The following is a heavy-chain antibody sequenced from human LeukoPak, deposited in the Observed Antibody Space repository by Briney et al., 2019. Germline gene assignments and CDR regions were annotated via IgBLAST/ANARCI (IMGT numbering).Heavy chain of an antibody. D-gene: IGHD6-13*01. CDR1: GGSISSYY. CDR3: ARGVYIAAAQYGY. CDR2: IYYSGTT. V-gene: IGHV4-59*01. J-gene: IGHJ4*02. Sequence: SETLSLTCTVSGGSISSYYWSWIRQPPGTGLAWIGYIYYSGTTNYNPSLKSRVTISVDTSKNQFSLKLSSVTAADTAVYYCARGVYIAAAQYGYWGQGTLVTVSS.